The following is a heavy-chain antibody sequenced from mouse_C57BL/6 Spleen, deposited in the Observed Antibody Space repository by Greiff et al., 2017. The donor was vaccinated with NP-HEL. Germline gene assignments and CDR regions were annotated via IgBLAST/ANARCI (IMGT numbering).Heavy chain of an antibody. CDR1: GFTFSDYG. CDR3: AKWDYYGSEYFDV. V-gene: IGHV5-17*01. J-gene: IGHJ1*03. D-gene: IGHD1-1*01. CDR2: ISSGSSTI. Sequence: EVQRVESGGGLVKPGGSLKLSCAASGFTFSDYGMHWVRQAPEKGLEWVAYISSGSSTIYYADTVKGRFTISRDNAKNTLFLQMTSLRSEDTAMYYCAKWDYYGSEYFDVWGTGTTVTVSS.